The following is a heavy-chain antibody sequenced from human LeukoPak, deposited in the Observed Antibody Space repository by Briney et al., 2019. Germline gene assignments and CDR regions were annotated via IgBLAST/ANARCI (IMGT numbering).Heavy chain of an antibody. V-gene: IGHV1-46*01. CDR1: GYTFTSYY. Sequence: ASVKVSCKASGYTFTSYYMHWVRQAPGQGLEWMGIINPSGGSTSYAQKFQGRVTITADESTSTAYMELSSLRSEDTAVYYCAKALPHRRLFVVVTAASFFDYWGQGTLVTVSS. D-gene: IGHD2-21*02. CDR2: INPSGGST. J-gene: IGHJ4*02. CDR3: AKALPHRRLFVVVTAASFFDY.